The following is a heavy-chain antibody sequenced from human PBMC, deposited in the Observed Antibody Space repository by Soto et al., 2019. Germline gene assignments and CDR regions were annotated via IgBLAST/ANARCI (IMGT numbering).Heavy chain of an antibody. CDR3: ARRV. J-gene: IGHJ4*01. CDR2: ISAGGDTT. V-gene: IGHV3-23*01. CDR1: GFTFSNYP. Sequence: GGSLRLSCATSGFTFSNYPMNWVRQAPGKGLEWVSGISAGGDTTYYADSVKGRFTIFRDNSKNSVSLQMNSLRVEDTAVYYCARRVWGHGTLVTV.